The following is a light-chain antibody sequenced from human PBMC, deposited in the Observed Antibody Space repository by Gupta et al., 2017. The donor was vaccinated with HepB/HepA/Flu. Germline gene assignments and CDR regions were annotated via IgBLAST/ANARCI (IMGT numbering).Light chain of an antibody. Sequence: DFQMTQSLSSLSPSLGDRVTITCRASQNINNYLNWYQKKPGKAPKLLFYAAASLHSGVPSRFSCSGSGTDFTLTISSLQLADFATYYCQQSYSTLCSFGQETEAEIK. CDR3: QQSYSTLCS. CDR1: QNINNY. V-gene: IGKV1-39*01. CDR2: AAA. J-gene: IGKJ2*04.